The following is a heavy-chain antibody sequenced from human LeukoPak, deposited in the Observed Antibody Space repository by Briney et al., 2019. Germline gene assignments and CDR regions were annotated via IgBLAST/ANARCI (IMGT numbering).Heavy chain of an antibody. V-gene: IGHV3-33*01. D-gene: IGHD2-2*02. CDR3: ARDPRCSSTSCYISYAFDI. Sequence: GGSLRLSCAASGFTFSSYGMHWVRRAPGKGLEWVAVIWYDGSNKYYADSVKGRFTISRDNSKNTLYLQMNSLRAEDTAVYYCARDPRCSSTSCYISYAFDIWGQGTMVTVSS. CDR1: GFTFSSYG. J-gene: IGHJ3*02. CDR2: IWYDGSNK.